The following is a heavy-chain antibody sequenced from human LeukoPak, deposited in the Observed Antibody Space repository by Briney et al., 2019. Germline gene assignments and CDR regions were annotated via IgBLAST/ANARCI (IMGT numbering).Heavy chain of an antibody. V-gene: IGHV3-73*01. Sequence: HPGGSLRLSCAASGFTFSGSAMHWVRQASGKGLEWVGRIRSNANSYTTAYAASLKGRFTISRDDTKNTAYLQMNSLKTEDTAVYYCTGATTGYYYYGMDVWGQGTTVTVSS. J-gene: IGHJ6*02. CDR3: TGATTGYYYYGMDV. CDR1: GFTFSGSA. CDR2: IRSNANSYTT. D-gene: IGHD1-26*01.